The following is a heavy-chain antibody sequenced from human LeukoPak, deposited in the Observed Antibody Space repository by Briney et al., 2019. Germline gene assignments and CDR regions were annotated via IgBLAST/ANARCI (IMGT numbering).Heavy chain of an antibody. CDR1: GGSISSYY. J-gene: IGHJ4*02. CDR2: IYYSGST. CDR3: ARGKVVAGTPGQNSWDN. Sequence: SETLSLTCTVSGGSISSYYWSWIRQPPGKGLEWIGYIYYSGSTNYNPSLKSRVTISVDTSKNQFSLKLTSVTAADTAVYYCARGKVVAGTPGQNSWDNWGQGILVTVSS. D-gene: IGHD6-19*01. V-gene: IGHV4-59*12.